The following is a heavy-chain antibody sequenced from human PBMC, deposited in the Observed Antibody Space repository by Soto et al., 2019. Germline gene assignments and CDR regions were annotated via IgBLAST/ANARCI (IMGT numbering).Heavy chain of an antibody. V-gene: IGHV3-33*01. CDR3: ARDPAGSGSYYNAKAPYYYYGMDV. Sequence: GGSLRLSCAASGCTFSSYGMHWVRQAPGKGLEWVAVIWCDGSNKYYADSVKGRFTISRDNSKNTLYLQMNSLRAEDTAVYYCARDPAGSGSYYNAKAPYYYYGMDVWGQGTTVTVSS. J-gene: IGHJ6*02. CDR2: IWCDGSNK. D-gene: IGHD3-10*01. CDR1: GCTFSSYG.